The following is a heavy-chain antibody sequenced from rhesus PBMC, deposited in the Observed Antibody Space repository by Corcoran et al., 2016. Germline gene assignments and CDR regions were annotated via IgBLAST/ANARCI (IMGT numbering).Heavy chain of an antibody. D-gene: IGHD2-27*01. CDR2: IAGDTSYT. Sequence: EVQLAESGGGLVQPGGSLRLSCAASGFTFSVSEMHWVRQAPGKGLEYISIIAGDTSYTYYAYSVKGRFTISRDNAKNSLSLQMNSLRAEDTAVYYCAGCSGIYCYAEYGLDSWGQGVVVTVSS. J-gene: IGHJ6*01. V-gene: IGHV3-115*02. CDR3: AGCSGIYCYAEYGLDS. CDR1: GFTFSVSE.